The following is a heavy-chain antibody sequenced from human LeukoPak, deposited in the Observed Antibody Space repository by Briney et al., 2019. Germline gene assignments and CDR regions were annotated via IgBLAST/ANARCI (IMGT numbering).Heavy chain of an antibody. CDR1: GGSISSSSYY. CDR3: ARGRNGLRTYYMDV. D-gene: IGHD1-14*01. CDR2: IYYSGST. Sequence: SETLSLTCTVSGGSISSSSYYWGWIRQPPGKGLEWVGSIYYSGSTYYNPSLKSRVTISVDTSKNQFSLKLSSVTAADTAVYYCARGRNGLRTYYMDVWGKGTTVTVSS. J-gene: IGHJ6*03. V-gene: IGHV4-39*07.